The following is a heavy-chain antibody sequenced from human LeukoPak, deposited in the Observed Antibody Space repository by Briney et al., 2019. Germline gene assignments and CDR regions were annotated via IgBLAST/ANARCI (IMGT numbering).Heavy chain of an antibody. V-gene: IGHV3-21*01. J-gene: IGHJ4*02. D-gene: IGHD1-26*01. Sequence: PGGSLRLSCAASGFTFSDYPMNWVRQAPGEGLEWVSSITTSGSWMGYIDSVKGRFTISRDNAKNSLYLQLNSLRAEDTAVYYCATESAVATTKALDSWGQGTLVTVSS. CDR3: ATESAVATTKALDS. CDR2: ITTSGSWM. CDR1: GFTFSDYP.